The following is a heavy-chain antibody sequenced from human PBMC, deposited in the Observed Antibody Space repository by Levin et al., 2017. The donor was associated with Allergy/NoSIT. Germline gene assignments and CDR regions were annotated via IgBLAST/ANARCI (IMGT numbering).Heavy chain of an antibody. Sequence: GESLKISCAASGFSVSTSYMSWVRQAPGKGLEWVSIIYSGGNTYYADSVKGRFTISRDTSKNTVYLQMSILRAEDTAVYHCAKTNSYAFNMWGQGTMVTVSS. J-gene: IGHJ3*02. CDR1: GFSVSTSY. CDR3: AKTNSYAFNM. D-gene: IGHD4-23*01. CDR2: IYSGGNT. V-gene: IGHV3-53*01.